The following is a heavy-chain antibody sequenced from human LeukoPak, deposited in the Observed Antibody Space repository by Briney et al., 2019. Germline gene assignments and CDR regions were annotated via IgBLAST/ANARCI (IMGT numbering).Heavy chain of an antibody. CDR3: AREEYSSGWYLGPYFDY. V-gene: IGHV1-18*01. CDR2: ISAYNGNT. CDR1: GYTFTSYG. J-gene: IGHJ4*02. D-gene: IGHD6-19*01. Sequence: ASVKVSCKASGYTFTSYGISWVRQAPGQGLEWMAWISAYNGNTNYAQKLQGRVTMTTDTSTSTAYMELRSLRSDDTAVYYCAREEYSSGWYLGPYFDYWGQGTLVTVSS.